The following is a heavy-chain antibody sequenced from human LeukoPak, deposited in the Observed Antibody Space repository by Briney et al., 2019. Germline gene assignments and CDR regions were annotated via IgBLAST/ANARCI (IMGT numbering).Heavy chain of an antibody. Sequence: GGSLRLSCAASGFTFSSYGMHWVRQAPGKGLEWVAVIWYDGSNEYYADSVKGRFTISRDNFKNTLYLQMNSLRAEDTAVYYCARDSDSSGYYYSTSFDYWGQGTLVTVSS. CDR2: IWYDGSNE. J-gene: IGHJ4*02. V-gene: IGHV3-33*01. CDR1: GFTFSSYG. CDR3: ARDSDSSGYYYSTSFDY. D-gene: IGHD3-22*01.